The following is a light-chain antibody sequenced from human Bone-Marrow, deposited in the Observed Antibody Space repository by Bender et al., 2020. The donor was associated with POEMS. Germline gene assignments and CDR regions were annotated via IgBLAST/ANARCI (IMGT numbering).Light chain of an antibody. V-gene: IGLV1-44*01. CDR1: SSNIGTNP. CDR2: INN. J-gene: IGLJ1*01. CDR3: SSYAGNNFYV. Sequence: QSVLTQPPSASGTPGQRVTISCSGSSSNIGTNPVNWYQQLPGTAPKLLIYINNQRPSGVPDRFSGSKSGNTASLTVSGLQAEDEADYYCSSYAGNNFYVFGTGTKVTVL.